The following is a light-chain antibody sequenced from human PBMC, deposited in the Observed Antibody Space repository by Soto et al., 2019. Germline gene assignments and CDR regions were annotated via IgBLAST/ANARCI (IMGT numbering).Light chain of an antibody. CDR3: QQSYSTAYT. CDR2: KAS. Sequence: IHSRLKHWTMAASVGGGVIVSCRDSQSISNWLAWYQQKPGKAPKLLIYKASSLESGVPSRFSGSGSGTDFTRTISSLQPEDFATSYCQQSYSTAYTFGQGTKVDIK. V-gene: IGKV1-5*03. J-gene: IGKJ2*01. CDR1: QSISNW.